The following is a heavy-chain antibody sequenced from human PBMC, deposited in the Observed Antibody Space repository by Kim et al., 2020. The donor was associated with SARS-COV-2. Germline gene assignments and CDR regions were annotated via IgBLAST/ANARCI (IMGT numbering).Heavy chain of an antibody. Sequence: GGSLRLSCAASGFTFSNAWMSWVRQAPGKGLEWFGRIKRQIDGGTTDYAAPVKGRFTISRDGSKNTLYLQMNSLKTEDTAVYYCTTGSQQLVLHYWGQGT. CDR1: GFTFSNAW. CDR2: IKRQIDGGTT. D-gene: IGHD6-13*01. V-gene: IGHV3-15*01. J-gene: IGHJ4*02. CDR3: TTGSQQLVLHY.